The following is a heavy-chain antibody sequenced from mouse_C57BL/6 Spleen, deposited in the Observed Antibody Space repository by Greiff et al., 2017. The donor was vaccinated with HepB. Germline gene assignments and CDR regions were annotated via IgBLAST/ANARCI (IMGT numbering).Heavy chain of an antibody. J-gene: IGHJ3*01. V-gene: IGHV1-69*01. CDR2: IDPSDSYT. CDR1: GYTFTSYW. Sequence: QVQLQTSGAELVMPGASVKLSCKASGYTFTSYWMHWVKQRPGQGLEWIGEIDPSDSYTNYNQKFKGKSTLTVDKSSSTAYMQLSSLTSEDSAVYYCARWGMAWFAYWGQGTLVTVSA. D-gene: IGHD2-3*01. CDR3: ARWGMAWFAY.